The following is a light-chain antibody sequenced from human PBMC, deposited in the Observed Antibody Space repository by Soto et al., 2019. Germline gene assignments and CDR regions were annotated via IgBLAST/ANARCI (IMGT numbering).Light chain of an antibody. CDR3: QQSYVTPWT. J-gene: IGKJ1*01. Sequence: DIQMTQSPSSLSASVGDRVTITCRASQTISRYLNWYQQKPGKAPKLLISGASSLQSGVPSRISGSGSGTDFTLTITSLQPEDFGTYYCQQSYVTPWTFGQGTNVDVK. V-gene: IGKV1-39*01. CDR1: QTISRY. CDR2: GAS.